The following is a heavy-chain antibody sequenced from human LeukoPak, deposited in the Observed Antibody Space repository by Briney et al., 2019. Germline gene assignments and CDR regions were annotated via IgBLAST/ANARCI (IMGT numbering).Heavy chain of an antibody. J-gene: IGHJ4*02. CDR3: ARAPTEYDILTGYCDY. CDR1: GYTFTSYG. CDR2: ISAYNGNT. Sequence: GASVKVSCKASGYTFTSYGISWVRQAPGQGLEWMGWISAYNGNTNYAQKLRGRVTMTTDTSTSTAYMELRSLRSDDTAVYYCARAPTEYDILTGYCDYWGQGTLVTVSS. V-gene: IGHV1-18*01. D-gene: IGHD3-9*01.